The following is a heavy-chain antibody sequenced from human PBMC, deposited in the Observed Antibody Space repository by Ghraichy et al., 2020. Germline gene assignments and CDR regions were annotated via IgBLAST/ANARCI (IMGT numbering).Heavy chain of an antibody. J-gene: IGHJ4*02. CDR3: ASARITNDY. CDR2: IYSHGDT. V-gene: IGHV3-66*01. CDR1: GFTVSSNF. D-gene: IGHD2/OR15-2a*01. Sequence: GGSLRLSCAASGFTVSSNFMSWVRQAPGKGLEWVSLIYSHGDTYYADSVKGRFTISRDSSENTLFLQMNSLTTGDSGVYYCASARITNDYWDQGTLVTVSS.